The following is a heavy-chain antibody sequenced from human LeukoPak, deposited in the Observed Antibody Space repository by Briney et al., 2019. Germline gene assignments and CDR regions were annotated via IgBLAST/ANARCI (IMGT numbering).Heavy chain of an antibody. Sequence: PGGSLRLSCAASGFTVSSNYMSWVRQAPGKGLEWVSVIYSGGATYYPDSVKARFIISRDLSKNTLFLQMHDLRAEDTAVYYCAKIAVAYFDYWGQGTLVTVSS. CDR1: GFTVSSNY. CDR3: AKIAVAYFDY. J-gene: IGHJ4*02. V-gene: IGHV3-66*01. D-gene: IGHD6-19*01. CDR2: IYSGGAT.